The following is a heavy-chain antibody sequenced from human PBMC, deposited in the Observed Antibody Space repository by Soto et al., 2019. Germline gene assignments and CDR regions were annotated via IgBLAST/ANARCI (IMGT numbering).Heavy chain of an antibody. CDR2: IDWDDDK. J-gene: IGHJ4*02. CDR1: GFSLTTSGMR. V-gene: IGHV2-70*04. D-gene: IGHD2-15*01. Sequence: VSGPTLVNPTQALTLTCTFSGFSLTTSGMRVSWIRQPPGKALEWLARIDWDDDKFYKTSLKTRLTISKDSSKNQVVLTMTNMDPVDTATYYCARMFHCSGGTCPFDYWGQGALVTVSS. CDR3: ARMFHCSGGTCPFDY.